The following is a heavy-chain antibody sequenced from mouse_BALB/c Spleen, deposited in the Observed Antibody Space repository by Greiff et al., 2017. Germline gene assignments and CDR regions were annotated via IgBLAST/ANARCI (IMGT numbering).Heavy chain of an antibody. CDR1: GYTFTDYY. V-gene: IGHV1-19*01. Sequence: VQLQQSGPELVKPGASVKMSCKASGYTFTDYYMDWVKQSHGESFEWIGRVNPYNGGTSYNQKFKGKATLTVDKSSSTAYMELNSLTSEDSAVYYSAREEGFAYWGQGTLVTVSA. CDR3: AREEGFAY. CDR2: VNPYNGGT. J-gene: IGHJ3*01.